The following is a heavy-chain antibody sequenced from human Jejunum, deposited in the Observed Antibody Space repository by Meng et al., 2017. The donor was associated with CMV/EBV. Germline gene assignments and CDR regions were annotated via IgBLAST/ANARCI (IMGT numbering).Heavy chain of an antibody. V-gene: IGHV3-23*01. CDR1: GVTFTSHA. D-gene: IGHD4-11*01. J-gene: IGHJ4*02. CDR2: ISGSGPAT. CDR3: ARDMGYTVTAPFDY. Sequence: GVTFTSHAMGWVRQTPGKRPEWVAGISGSGPATYYAESVKGRFTISRDNSNNTLFLQMNALRGDDTAVYYCARDMGYTVTAPFDYWGQGSVVTVSS.